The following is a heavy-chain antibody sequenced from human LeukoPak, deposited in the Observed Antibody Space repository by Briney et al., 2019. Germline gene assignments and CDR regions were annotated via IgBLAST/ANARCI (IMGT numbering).Heavy chain of an antibody. Sequence: ASVNVSCKASGYTFTGYYIHWVRQAPGQGLEWMGRINPNSGDTNYAQKFQGRVTMTRDTSITTAYMELSRLRSDDTAVYYCARDQVGCSSTSCLIDYWGQGTLVTVSS. CDR1: GYTFTGYY. CDR3: ARDQVGCSSTSCLIDY. D-gene: IGHD2-2*01. CDR2: INPNSGDT. V-gene: IGHV1-2*06. J-gene: IGHJ4*02.